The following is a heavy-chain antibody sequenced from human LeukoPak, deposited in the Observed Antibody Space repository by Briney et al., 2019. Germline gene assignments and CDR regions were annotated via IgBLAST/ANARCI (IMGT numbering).Heavy chain of an antibody. D-gene: IGHD3-16*02. CDR3: AKSLYGGCDY. CDR2: VNGNGGST. CDR1: GFTFSTYA. J-gene: IGHJ4*02. Sequence: GGSLRLSCAASGFTFSTYAMSWVRQAPGKGLEWVSGVNGNGGSTSYADSVKGRFTISRDNSKNTVYLQMNSLRAEDTAVYYCAKSLYGGCDYWGQGTVVTVSS. V-gene: IGHV3-23*01.